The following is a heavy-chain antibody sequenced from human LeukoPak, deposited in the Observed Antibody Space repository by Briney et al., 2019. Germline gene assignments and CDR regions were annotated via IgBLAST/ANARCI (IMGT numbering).Heavy chain of an antibody. Sequence: GASVKVSCKASGGTFSSYAISWARQAPGQGLEWMGGIIPIFGTANYAQKFQGRVTITTDESTSTAYMELSSLRSEDTAVYYCARPKSSSAGGYYFDYWGQGTLVTVSS. CDR2: IIPIFGTA. D-gene: IGHD6-6*01. CDR3: ARPKSSSAGGYYFDY. CDR1: GGTFSSYA. V-gene: IGHV1-69*05. J-gene: IGHJ4*02.